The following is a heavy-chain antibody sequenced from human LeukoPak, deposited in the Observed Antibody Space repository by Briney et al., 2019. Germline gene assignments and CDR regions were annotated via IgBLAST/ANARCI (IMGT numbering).Heavy chain of an antibody. CDR2: ISSNGGST. J-gene: IGHJ6*02. D-gene: IGHD2-15*01. V-gene: IGHV3-64*01. Sequence: GGSLRLSCAASGFTFSSYAMHWVRQAPGKGLEYVSAISSNGGSTYYANSVKGRFTISRDNSKNTPYLQMGSLRAEDMGVYYCARMMVAASGMDVWGQGTTVTVSS. CDR3: ARMMVAASGMDV. CDR1: GFTFSSYA.